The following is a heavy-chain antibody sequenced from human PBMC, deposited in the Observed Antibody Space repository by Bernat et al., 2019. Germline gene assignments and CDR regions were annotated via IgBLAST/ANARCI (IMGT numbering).Heavy chain of an antibody. CDR1: GFTFSSYA. D-gene: IGHD5-18*01. V-gene: IGHV3-30-3*01. Sequence: QVQLVESGGGVVQPGRSLRLSCAASGFTFSSYAMHWVRQAPGKGLEWVAVISYDGSNKYYADSVKGRFTISRDNSKNMLYLQMNSLRAEDTAVYYCARGGYSYGLDIWGQGTMVTVSS. CDR2: ISYDGSNK. CDR3: ARGGYSYGLDI. J-gene: IGHJ3*02.